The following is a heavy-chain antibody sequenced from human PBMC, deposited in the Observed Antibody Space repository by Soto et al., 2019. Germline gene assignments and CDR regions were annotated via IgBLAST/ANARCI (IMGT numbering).Heavy chain of an antibody. Sequence: QVQLVESGGGVVQPGRSLRLSCAASGFTFSSYGMHWVRQAPGKGLEWVTVIWYDGSNKHYADSVKGRFTISRDNSKNMVSLQMYSLRVEDTAVYYCARGSPPDYWGQGTLVTVSS. CDR3: ARGSPPDY. CDR2: IWYDGSNK. CDR1: GFTFSSYG. J-gene: IGHJ4*02. V-gene: IGHV3-33*01.